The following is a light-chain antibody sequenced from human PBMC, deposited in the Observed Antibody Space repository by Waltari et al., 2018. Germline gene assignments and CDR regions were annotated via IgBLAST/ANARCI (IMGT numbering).Light chain of an antibody. J-gene: IGLJ2*01. CDR2: EVS. V-gene: IGLV2-14*01. CDR1: SSDVGGYHY. Sequence: QSALTQPASVSGSPGKSITMSWTGTSSDVGGYHYVSWHQQHPGNAPQLMIYEVSNRPSGVSNRFSGSKAGNTASLTISGLQAEDEADYHCSSYTSSSTVVFGGGTQLTVL. CDR3: SSYTSSSTVV.